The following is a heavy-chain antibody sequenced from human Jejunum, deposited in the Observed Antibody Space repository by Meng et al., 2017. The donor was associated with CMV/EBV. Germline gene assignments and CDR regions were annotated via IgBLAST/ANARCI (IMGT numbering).Heavy chain of an antibody. CDR1: GGTLSNYI. CDR2: IILILGTP. D-gene: IGHD5-18*01. CDR3: ASDISGNSYAYDQ. V-gene: IGHV1-69*08. J-gene: IGHJ5*02. Sequence: SGGTLSNYIISWVRQAPGQGLEWMGRIILILGTPNHAQKFQGRVSITADKSTSTVYMELNSLRSEDTATYYCASDISGNSYAYDQWGQGTLVTVSS.